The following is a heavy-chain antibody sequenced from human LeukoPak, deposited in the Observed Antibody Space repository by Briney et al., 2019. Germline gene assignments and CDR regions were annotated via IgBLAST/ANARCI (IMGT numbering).Heavy chain of an antibody. CDR1: GYTFTSYD. J-gene: IGHJ4*02. CDR3: ARALYYDYVWGGYRVYYFDY. Sequence: GASVKVSCKASGYTFTSYDINWVRQATGQGLEWMGWMNPNSGNTGYAQKFQGRVTMTRNTSISTAYMELSSLRSEDTAVYYCARALYYDYVWGGYRVYYFDYWGQGTLVTVSS. V-gene: IGHV1-8*01. CDR2: MNPNSGNT. D-gene: IGHD3-16*02.